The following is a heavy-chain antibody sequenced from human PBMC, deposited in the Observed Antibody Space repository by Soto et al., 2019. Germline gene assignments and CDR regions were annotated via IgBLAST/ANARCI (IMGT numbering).Heavy chain of an antibody. Sequence: ASVKVSCKASGYTFTSYGISWVRQAPGQGVEWMGWISAYNGNTNYAQKLQGRVTMTTDTSTSTAYMELRSLRSDDTAVYYCARDLVGRPYSSSWYFWGQGTLVTVSS. CDR1: GYTFTSYG. D-gene: IGHD6-13*01. CDR2: ISAYNGNT. J-gene: IGHJ4*02. CDR3: ARDLVGRPYSSSWYF. V-gene: IGHV1-18*01.